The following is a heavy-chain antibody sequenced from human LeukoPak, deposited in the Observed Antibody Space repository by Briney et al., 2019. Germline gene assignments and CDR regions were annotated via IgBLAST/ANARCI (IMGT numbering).Heavy chain of an antibody. D-gene: IGHD6-13*01. J-gene: IGHJ5*02. V-gene: IGHV1-2*02. CDR2: INPNSGGT. Sequence: ASVKVSCKASGYTFTSYDINWVRQAIGQGLEWMGWINPNSGGTNYAQKFQGRVTMTRDTSISTAYMELSRLRSDDTAVYYCASRRTFRQIAAAATNWFDPWGQGTLVTVSS. CDR3: ASRRTFRQIAAAATNWFDP. CDR1: GYTFTSYD.